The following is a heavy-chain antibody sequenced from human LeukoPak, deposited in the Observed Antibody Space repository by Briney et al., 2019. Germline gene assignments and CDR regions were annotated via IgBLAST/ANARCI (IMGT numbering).Heavy chain of an antibody. V-gene: IGHV3-23*01. J-gene: IGHJ5*02. CDR3: AKGPYSGFS. Sequence: PGGSLRLSCAASGFTFSSKWMSWVRQAPGKGLEWVSSISSSGNTNYADSVKGRFTISRDNSKNTLYLQMNSLRAEDTAIYYCAKGPYSGFSWGQGTLITVSS. D-gene: IGHD1-26*01. CDR1: GFTFSSKW. CDR2: ISSSGNT.